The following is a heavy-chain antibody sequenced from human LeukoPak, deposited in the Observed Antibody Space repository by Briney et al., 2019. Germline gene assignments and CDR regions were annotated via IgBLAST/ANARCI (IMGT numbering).Heavy chain of an antibody. D-gene: IGHD3-9*01. CDR2: INPHSGGT. V-gene: IGHV1-2*02. CDR3: ATGFDWLSTRVVPDY. J-gene: IGHJ4*02. Sequence: GASVKVSCKASGYTFTGYYIHWVRQAPGQGLEWMGWINPHSGGTNYAQKFQGRVTMTRDTSISTAYMELSSLRSDDTAVYYCATGFDWLSTRVVPDYWGQGTLVTVSS. CDR1: GYTFTGYY.